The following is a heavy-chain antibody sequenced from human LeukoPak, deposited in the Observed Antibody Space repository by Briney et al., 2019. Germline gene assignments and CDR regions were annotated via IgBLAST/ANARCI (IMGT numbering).Heavy chain of an antibody. CDR1: GFTFSTYP. V-gene: IGHV3-23*01. CDR2: ISDVGASI. CDR3: ARTTTVTANFDY. J-gene: IGHJ4*02. Sequence: GGSLRLSCAASGFTFSTYPMSWVRQAPGKGLEWVSAISDVGASIYYADSVKGRFTISRDNSKNTLYLQMNSLRAEDMAVYHCARTTTVTANFDYWGQGTLVTVSS. D-gene: IGHD4-11*01.